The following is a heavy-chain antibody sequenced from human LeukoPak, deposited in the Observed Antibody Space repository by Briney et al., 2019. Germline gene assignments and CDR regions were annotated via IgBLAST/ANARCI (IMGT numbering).Heavy chain of an antibody. D-gene: IGHD1-1*01. V-gene: IGHV1-58*01. J-gene: IGHJ4*02. CDR3: ATDDVTTGTKTALGY. CDR2: IVVGSGNT. Sequence: EASVKVSCKASGFTFTSSAVQWVRQARGQGLEWIGWIVVGSGNTNYAQKFQERDTINRDMSTSTAYMELSSLRSEDTAVYYCATDDVTTGTKTALGYWGQGTLVTVSS. CDR1: GFTFTSSA.